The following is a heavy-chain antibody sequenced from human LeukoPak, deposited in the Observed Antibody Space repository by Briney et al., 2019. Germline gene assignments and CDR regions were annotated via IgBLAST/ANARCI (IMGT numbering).Heavy chain of an antibody. J-gene: IGHJ5*02. CDR1: GYTFTGYY. Sequence: ASVKVSCTASGYTFTGYYMHWVRQAPGQGLEWMGWINPNSGGTNYAQKFQGRVTMTRDTSISTAYMELSRLRSDDTAVYYCARGGLWFGELLPYNWFDPWGQGTLVTVSS. D-gene: IGHD3-10*01. CDR2: INPNSGGT. CDR3: ARGGLWFGELLPYNWFDP. V-gene: IGHV1-2*02.